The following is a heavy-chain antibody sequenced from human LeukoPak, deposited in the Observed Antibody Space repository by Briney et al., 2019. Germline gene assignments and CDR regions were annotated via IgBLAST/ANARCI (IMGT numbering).Heavy chain of an antibody. Sequence: PGGSLRLSCAASGFTFSNYGMPWVRQAPGKGLEWVAVISYDGSNKYYADSVKGRFTISRDNSKNTLYLQMNSLRAEDTAVYYCAREAADFWSGPNYFDYWGQGTLVTVSS. CDR2: ISYDGSNK. CDR3: AREAADFWSGPNYFDY. CDR1: GFTFSNYG. J-gene: IGHJ4*02. D-gene: IGHD3-3*01. V-gene: IGHV3-30*03.